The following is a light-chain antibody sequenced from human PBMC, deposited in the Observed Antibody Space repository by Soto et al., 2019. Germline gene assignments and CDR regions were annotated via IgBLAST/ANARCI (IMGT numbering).Light chain of an antibody. CDR3: QQRSNWPPYT. J-gene: IGKJ2*01. CDR2: DAS. V-gene: IGKV3-11*01. Sequence: ETVLTQSPATLSLSPGERATLSCRASQSVHTYVAWYQQKAGQAPRLLIYDASNRATGIPARFSGSGSGTDFTLTISSREPEDGAVYYCQQRSNWPPYTFGQGTKLEIK. CDR1: QSVHTY.